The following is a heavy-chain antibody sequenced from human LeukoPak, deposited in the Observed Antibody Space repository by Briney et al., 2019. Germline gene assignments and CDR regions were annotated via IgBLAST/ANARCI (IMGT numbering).Heavy chain of an antibody. V-gene: IGHV4-38-2*02. CDR3: ARDRMVGEADAFDI. J-gene: IGHJ3*02. Sequence: SETLSLTCTVSGYSISSGYYWGWIRQPPGKGLEWIGSIYHSGSTYYNPSLKSRVTISVDTSKNQFSLKLSSVTAADTAVYYCARDRMVGEADAFDIWGQGTMVTVSS. D-gene: IGHD2-8*01. CDR2: IYHSGST. CDR1: GYSISSGYY.